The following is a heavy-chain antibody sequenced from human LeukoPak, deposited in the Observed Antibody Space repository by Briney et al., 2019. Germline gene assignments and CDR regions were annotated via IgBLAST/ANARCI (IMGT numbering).Heavy chain of an antibody. V-gene: IGHV1-8*03. CDR2: MNPNSGNT. CDR3: ARSHSSSWYWGYNWFDP. CDR1: GYTFTSYD. J-gene: IGHJ5*02. Sequence: ASVKVSCKASGYTFTSYDINWVRQATGQGLEWMGWMNPNSGNTGYAQKFEGRVTITRNTSISTAYMELSSLRSEDTAVYYCARSHSSSWYWGYNWFDPWGQGTLVTVSS. D-gene: IGHD6-13*01.